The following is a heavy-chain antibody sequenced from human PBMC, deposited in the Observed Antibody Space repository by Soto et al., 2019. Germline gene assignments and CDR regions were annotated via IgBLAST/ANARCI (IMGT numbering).Heavy chain of an antibody. CDR3: ARLRITNFGVVTGHYFDY. D-gene: IGHD3-3*01. CDR2: IYISGTT. Sequence: SETLSLTWTVSGVSISTYRWSWLRQSAGKGLEWIGRIYISGTTNYNPSLTSRVAISLDTSRNQFSLKVRSVTAADTAMYYCARLRITNFGVVTGHYFDYWGRGTLVTVSS. J-gene: IGHJ4*02. V-gene: IGHV4-4*07. CDR1: GVSISTYR.